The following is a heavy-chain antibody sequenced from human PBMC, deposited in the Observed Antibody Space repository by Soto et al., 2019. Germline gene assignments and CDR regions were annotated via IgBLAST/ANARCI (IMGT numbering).Heavy chain of an antibody. D-gene: IGHD4-17*01. CDR1: GGSILSSDYY. CDR2: IYSSGNT. V-gene: IGHV4-31*03. CDR3: ERVLAEATVETFDFDD. J-gene: IGHJ4*02. Sequence: SEKLSLTCTVSGGSILSSDYYWSWIRQPPGKGLEWIGYIYSSGNTYYNPSLKSRLTISVDTSKNQFSLKLNSVTAADTALYYCERVLAEATVETFDFDDWCPRIPVTVSS.